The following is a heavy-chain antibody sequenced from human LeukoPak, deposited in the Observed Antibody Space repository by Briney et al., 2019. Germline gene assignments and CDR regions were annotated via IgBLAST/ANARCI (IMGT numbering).Heavy chain of an antibody. D-gene: IGHD3-10*01. CDR1: GYTFTGYY. J-gene: IGHJ3*02. CDR2: INPNSGGT. Sequence: ASVTVSCTASGYTFTGYYMHWVRQAPGQGLEWMGWINPNSGGTNYAQKFQGRVTMTRDTSISTAYMELSRLRSDDTAVYYCARLLGGGSDAFDIWGQGTMVTVSS. CDR3: ARLLGGGSDAFDI. V-gene: IGHV1-2*02.